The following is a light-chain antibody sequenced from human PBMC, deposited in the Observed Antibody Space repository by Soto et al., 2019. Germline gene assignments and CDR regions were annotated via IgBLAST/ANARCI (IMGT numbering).Light chain of an antibody. CDR2: EVS. V-gene: IGLV2-8*01. CDR1: SSDVGDYNY. Sequence: QSVLTQPPSASGSPGQSVTISRTGTSSDVGDYNYVSWYQQHPGKAPKLMIYEVSKRPSGVPDRFSGSKSGNTASLTVSGLQAEDEADYYCSSYAGSNNYVFGTGTKLTVL. CDR3: SSYAGSNNYV. J-gene: IGLJ1*01.